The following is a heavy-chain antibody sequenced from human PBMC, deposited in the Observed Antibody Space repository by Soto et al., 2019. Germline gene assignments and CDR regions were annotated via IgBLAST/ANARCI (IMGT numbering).Heavy chain of an antibody. CDR1: GFTFSGSA. CDR3: TRDYYDSSGYYYVNDY. D-gene: IGHD3-22*01. J-gene: IGHJ4*02. Sequence: SCAASGFTFSGSAMHWVRQASGKGLEWVGRIRSKANSYATAYAASVKGRFTISRDDSKNTAYLQMNSLKTEDTAVYYCTRDYYDSSGYYYVNDYWGQGTLVTVPQ. V-gene: IGHV3-73*01. CDR2: IRSKANSYAT.